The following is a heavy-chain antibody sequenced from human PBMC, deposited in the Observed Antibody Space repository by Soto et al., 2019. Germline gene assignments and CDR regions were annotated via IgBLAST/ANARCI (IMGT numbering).Heavy chain of an antibody. V-gene: IGHV1-18*01. J-gene: IGHJ4*02. CDR1: GYTFTSFG. CDR2: ISTNKGNT. CDR3: ARDSRQLLSAYYFDY. Sequence: ASVKVSCKTSGYTFTSFGITWVRQAPGQGLEWMGWISTNKGNTNYAQKFQGRVTMTTDTSTSTGYMELRSLRSDDTAAYYCARDSRQLLSAYYFDYWGQGTLVTVSS. D-gene: IGHD2-2*01.